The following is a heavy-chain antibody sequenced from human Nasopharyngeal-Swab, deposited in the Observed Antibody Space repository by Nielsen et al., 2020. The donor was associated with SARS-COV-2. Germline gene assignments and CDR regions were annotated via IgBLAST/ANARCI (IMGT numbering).Heavy chain of an antibody. V-gene: IGHV4-34*01. CDR1: GGSFSGYY. D-gene: IGHD3-22*01. CDR2: IKHSGST. Sequence: SQPLSLTCAVYGGSFSGYYWCWIRQPPGKGLEWIGEIKHSGSTNYNPSLKSRVTISVDTSKNQFSLKLSSVTAADTAVYYCATYYYDSSGYYLFDYWGQGTLVTVSS. CDR3: ATYYYDSSGYYLFDY. J-gene: IGHJ4*02.